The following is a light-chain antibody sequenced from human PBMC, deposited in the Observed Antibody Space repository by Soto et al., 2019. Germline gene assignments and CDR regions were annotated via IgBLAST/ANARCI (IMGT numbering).Light chain of an antibody. J-gene: IGKJ2*01. CDR2: AAS. Sequence: EIVLTQSPGPLSLSPGERATLSCRASEFLSSRYLVWYQQKPGQAPRLLIYAASRGATGIPDRVSGSGSATENTLTNDTLEPEDFAVYYCQQQGTFGQGTKLEIK. CDR1: EFLSSRY. CDR3: QQQGT. V-gene: IGKV3-20*01.